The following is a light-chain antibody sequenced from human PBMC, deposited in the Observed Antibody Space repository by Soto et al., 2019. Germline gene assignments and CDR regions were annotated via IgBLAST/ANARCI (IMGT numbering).Light chain of an antibody. J-gene: IGKJ5*01. Sequence: DIVMTQSPDSLAVSLGERATINCKSSQSLLYSSNNKNYLTWYQHKPGQSPQLLIYEVSTRVSGVPDRFSGSGSGTDFTLEISRVETDDVGIYYCMQSTQLPPTFGQGTRLEIK. CDR2: EVS. CDR1: QSLLYSSNNKNY. CDR3: MQSTQLPPT. V-gene: IGKV4-1*01.